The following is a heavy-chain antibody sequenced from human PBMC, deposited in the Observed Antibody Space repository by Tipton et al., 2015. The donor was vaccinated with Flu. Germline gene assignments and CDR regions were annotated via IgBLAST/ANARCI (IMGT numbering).Heavy chain of an antibody. D-gene: IGHD4-11*01. CDR1: GGSIGSYY. CDR3: ARRDFSNYVSEPKNWFDP. J-gene: IGHJ5*02. Sequence: LRLSCSVSGGSIGSYYWNWIRQPPGKGLEWIGNINPNGNAYHNPSLKSRVTISVDRSKNRFSLKVSSVTAADTAVYYCARRDFSNYVSEPKNWFDPWGQGTLVTVSS. V-gene: IGHV4-4*09. CDR2: INPNGNA.